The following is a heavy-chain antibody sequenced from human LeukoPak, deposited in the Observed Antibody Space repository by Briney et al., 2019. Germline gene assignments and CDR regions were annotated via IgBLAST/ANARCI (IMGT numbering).Heavy chain of an antibody. J-gene: IGHJ1*01. CDR2: MNPNSGNT. CDR3: ARGGRITIFGVVINDSKYFQP. D-gene: IGHD3-3*01. Sequence: ASVKVSCKASGYTFTNYDINWVRQATGQGLEWMGWMNPNSGNTGYAQKFQGRVTMTRNTSISTAYMELSSLRSEDTAVYYCARGGRITIFGVVINDSKYFQPWGQGPLVTVSS. CDR1: GYTFTNYD. V-gene: IGHV1-8*01.